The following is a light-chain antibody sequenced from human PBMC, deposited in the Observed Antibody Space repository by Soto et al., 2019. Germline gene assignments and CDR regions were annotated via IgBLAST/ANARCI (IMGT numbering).Light chain of an antibody. CDR2: LGS. V-gene: IGKV2-28*01. J-gene: IGKJ1*01. CDR1: QSLLYSNGYNY. CDR3: MQGLQTPWT. Sequence: DIVMTQSPLSLPVTPGEPASISCRSSQSLLYSNGYNYLGWYLQKPGQSPQLLIYLGSNRASGVPDKFSGSGSGTDFTLKISRVEAEDVGVYYCMQGLQTPWTVGQGTKVDIK.